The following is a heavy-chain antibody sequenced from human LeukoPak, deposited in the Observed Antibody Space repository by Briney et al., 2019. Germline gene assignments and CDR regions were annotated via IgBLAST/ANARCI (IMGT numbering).Heavy chain of an antibody. CDR2: INGDGSST. Sequence: GGSLRLSCAASGFTFSTYWMHWVRQDPGKGLVWVSRINGDGSSTNYADSVKGRFTISRDNAKSTLYLQMNSLRAEDTAVYYCAKAAYGSESYYDPFDYWGQGTLVTVSS. J-gene: IGHJ4*02. CDR1: GFTFSTYW. CDR3: AKAAYGSESYYDPFDY. V-gene: IGHV3-74*01. D-gene: IGHD3-10*01.